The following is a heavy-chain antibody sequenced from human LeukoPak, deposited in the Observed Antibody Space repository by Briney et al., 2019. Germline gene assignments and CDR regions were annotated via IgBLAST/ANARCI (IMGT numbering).Heavy chain of an antibody. V-gene: IGHV3-48*03. D-gene: IGHD3-3*01. CDR1: GFNFYNYE. CDR2: ISSSGSTI. CDR3: ARVFLFTAGRGSDY. J-gene: IGHJ4*02. Sequence: GGSLRLSCAASGFNFYNYEMNWVRQAPGRGLEWVSYISSSGSTIYYADSVRGRFTISRDNAKNSLYLQMSSLRAKDTAVYYCARVFLFTAGRGSDYWGQGTLVTVSS.